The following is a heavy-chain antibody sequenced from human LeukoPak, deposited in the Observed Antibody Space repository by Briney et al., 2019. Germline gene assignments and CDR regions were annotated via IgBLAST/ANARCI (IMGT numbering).Heavy chain of an antibody. CDR3: ARAVTRYYYYYYMDV. Sequence: GGSLRLSCTASGFTFGDYAMGWVRQAPGKGLEWVGRTRNKANSYTTEYAASVKGRFTISRDDSKNSLYLQMNSLKTEDTAVYYCARAVTRYYYYYYMDVWGKGTTVTISS. CDR2: TRNKANSYTT. V-gene: IGHV3-72*01. D-gene: IGHD4-17*01. CDR1: GFTFGDYA. J-gene: IGHJ6*03.